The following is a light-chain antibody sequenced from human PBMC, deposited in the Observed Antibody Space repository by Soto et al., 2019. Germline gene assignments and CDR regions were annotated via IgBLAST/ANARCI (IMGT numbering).Light chain of an antibody. Sequence: AIQLTQSPSSLSASVGDRVAITCRASQGISQGISSALAWYQQKPGKAPKLLIHDASSLESGVPTRFGGSGSGTDFTLTISSLQPEDFATYYCQQYNSYYTFGQGTKLEIK. V-gene: IGKV1-13*02. CDR3: QQYNSYYT. CDR2: DAS. CDR1: QGISQGISSA. J-gene: IGKJ2*01.